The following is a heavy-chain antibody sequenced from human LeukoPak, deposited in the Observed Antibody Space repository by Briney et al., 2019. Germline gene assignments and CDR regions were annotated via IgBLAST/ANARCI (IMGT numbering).Heavy chain of an antibody. CDR1: GFTFSSYA. D-gene: IGHD5-18*01. J-gene: IGHJ4*02. Sequence: GGSLRLSCAASGFTFSSYAMSWVRQAPGKGLEWVSYISSSGSTTYYADSVKGRFTISRDNAKNSLYLQMNSLRAEDTAVYYCARDLSGVTGYTYGRGIDYWGQGTLVTVSS. CDR3: ARDLSGVTGYTYGRGIDY. CDR2: ISSSGSTT. V-gene: IGHV3-48*01.